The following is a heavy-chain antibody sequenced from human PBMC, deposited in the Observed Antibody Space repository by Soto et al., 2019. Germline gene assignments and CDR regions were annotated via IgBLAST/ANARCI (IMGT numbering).Heavy chain of an antibody. V-gene: IGHV4-61*01. CDR3: AKLVAVAGTDDWFDP. J-gene: IGHJ5*02. D-gene: IGHD6-19*01. CDR1: GGSVSSGSYY. Sequence: QVQLQESGPGLVKPSETLSLTCTVSGGSVSSGSYYWTWIRQPPGKGLEWIGYISYTGTTNYNPSLKIGFILSVDTSKNHFSPWLSSVSPADTALYYCAKLVAVAGTDDWFDPWGQGTLVTVSS. CDR2: ISYTGTT.